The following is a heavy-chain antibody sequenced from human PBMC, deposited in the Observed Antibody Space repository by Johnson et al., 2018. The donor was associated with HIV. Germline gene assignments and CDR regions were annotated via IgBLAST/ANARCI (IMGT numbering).Heavy chain of an antibody. Sequence: VQLVESGGGLVQPGGSLRLSCAASGFTFSTYWMGWVRQAPGKGLGWVGSIKQDGSESYYVDSVKGRFTISRDNAKNSLYLQMNSLKTEDTVVYYCASDRTYHPIFGGVENAVDVWGQGTMVTVSS. CDR3: ASDRTYHPIFGGVENAVDV. J-gene: IGHJ3*01. CDR1: GFTFSTYW. D-gene: IGHD3-3*01. V-gene: IGHV3-7*03. CDR2: IKQDGSES.